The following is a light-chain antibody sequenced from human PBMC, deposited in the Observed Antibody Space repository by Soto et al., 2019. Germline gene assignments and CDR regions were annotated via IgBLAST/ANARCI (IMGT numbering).Light chain of an antibody. CDR2: AAS. Sequence: DIQLTQSPSFLSASVGDRVTITCRASQGISSYLAWYQQKPGKAPKLLIYAASTLQSGVPSRFSDSGSGTEFPLAISSLQPEHFATYYCHQRNSYPASFTFGPGTKVDIK. CDR3: HQRNSYPASFT. CDR1: QGISSY. J-gene: IGKJ3*01. V-gene: IGKV1-9*01.